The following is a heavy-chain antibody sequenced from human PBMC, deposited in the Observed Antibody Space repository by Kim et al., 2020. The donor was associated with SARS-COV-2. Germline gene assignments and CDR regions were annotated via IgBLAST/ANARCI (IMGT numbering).Heavy chain of an antibody. V-gene: IGHV3-11*01. J-gene: IGHJ4*02. CDR2: ISSSDRTI. CDR3: VRGGGGYCSGGSCYGGDYFDY. Sequence: GGSLRLSCAASGFSFSDYQMGWIRQAPGKGLEWVSYISSSDRTIYYADYVKGRFTISRDNAKNSLYLQMISLRAEDTAVYYCVRGGGGYCSGGSCYGGDYFDYWGQGTLVTVSS. D-gene: IGHD2-15*01. CDR1: GFSFSDYQ.